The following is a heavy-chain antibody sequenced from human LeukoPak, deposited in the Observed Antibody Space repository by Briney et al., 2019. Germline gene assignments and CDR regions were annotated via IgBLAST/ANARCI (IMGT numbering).Heavy chain of an antibody. CDR2: MNPNSGNT. CDR3: ARTQGLSGITMVRGVIVPFDY. J-gene: IGHJ4*02. Sequence: ASVKVSCKASGYTFTSYDINWVRQATGQGLEWMGWMNPNSGNTGYAQKFQGRVTMTRNTSISTAYMKLSSLRSEDTAVYYCARTQGLSGITMVRGVIVPFDYWGQGTLSPSPQ. V-gene: IGHV1-8*01. CDR1: GYTFTSYD. D-gene: IGHD3-10*01.